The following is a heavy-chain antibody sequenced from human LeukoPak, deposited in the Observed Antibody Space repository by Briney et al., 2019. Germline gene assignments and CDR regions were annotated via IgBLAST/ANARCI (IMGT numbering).Heavy chain of an antibody. CDR2: ISPYNGNT. V-gene: IGHV1-18*01. J-gene: IGHJ4*02. CDR3: ARAGPGSGWYFDY. D-gene: IGHD6-19*01. CDR1: GYDFTSVG. Sequence: ASVKVSCKASGYDFTSVGITWVRRAPGQGLEWMGWISPYNGNTRYAQKFQGRVAMTTDTSTTTAYMELKGLRFYDTAVYYCARAGPGSGWYFDYWGQGTLVTVSP.